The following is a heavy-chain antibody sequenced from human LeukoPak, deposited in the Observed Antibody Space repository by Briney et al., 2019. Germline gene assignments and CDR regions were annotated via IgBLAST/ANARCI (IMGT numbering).Heavy chain of an antibody. D-gene: IGHD3-10*01. CDR2: IYYTGGT. J-gene: IGHJ4*02. CDR1: GGSIGSDY. V-gene: IGHV4-59*08. Sequence: PSETLSLTCTVSGGSIGSDYWTWIRQPPGKGLEYIGYIYYTGGTNYNPSLKSRVTISVDTSKNQFSLKLSSVTAADTAVYYCARHSRYGSGSYYNPFDYWGQGTLVTVSS. CDR3: ARHSRYGSGSYYNPFDY.